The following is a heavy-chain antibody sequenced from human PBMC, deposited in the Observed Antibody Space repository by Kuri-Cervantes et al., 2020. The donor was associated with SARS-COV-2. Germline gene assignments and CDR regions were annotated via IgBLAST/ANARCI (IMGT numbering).Heavy chain of an antibody. D-gene: IGHD3-16*01. CDR3: ARVVQFGVWGSFNYHYMDE. V-gene: IGHV1-18*01. CDR1: GYNFIGYG. CDR2: ISAYNGNT. Sequence: ASVKVSCKASGYNFIGYGISWVRQAPGHGPEWIGWISAYNGNTNFAQRFQDSVTLTTDTSTSTAYMEVRSLRSDDTAVYYCARVVQFGVWGSFNYHYMDEWGKGTTVTVSS. J-gene: IGHJ6*03.